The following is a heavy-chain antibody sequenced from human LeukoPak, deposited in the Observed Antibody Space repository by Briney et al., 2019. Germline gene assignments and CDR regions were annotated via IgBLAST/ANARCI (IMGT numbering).Heavy chain of an antibody. Sequence: PVKVSCKASGGTFSSYAISWVRQAPGQGLEWMGGIIPIFGTANYAQKFQGRVTITADESTSTAYMELSSLRSEDTAVYYCARPRGYSGYESPFDYWGQGTLVTVSS. CDR2: IIPIFGTA. J-gene: IGHJ4*02. D-gene: IGHD5-12*01. V-gene: IGHV1-69*01. CDR1: GGTFSSYA. CDR3: ARPRGYSGYESPFDY.